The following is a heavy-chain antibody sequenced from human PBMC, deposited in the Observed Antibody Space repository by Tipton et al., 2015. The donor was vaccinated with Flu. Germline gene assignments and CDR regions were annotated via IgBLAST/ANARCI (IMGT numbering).Heavy chain of an antibody. V-gene: IGHV4-59*01. D-gene: IGHD3-10*01. CDR1: GVSISSYY. CDR2: IDKSGNT. Sequence: TLSLTCTVSGVSISSYYWSWVRQSPGKGQEWIGYIDKSGNTNYNPSLKSRVTIVLDTSKNQFSLKLTSVTAADTAVYYCARDSMVRGTIGPWGQGTLVTVSS. J-gene: IGHJ5*02. CDR3: ARDSMVRGTIGP.